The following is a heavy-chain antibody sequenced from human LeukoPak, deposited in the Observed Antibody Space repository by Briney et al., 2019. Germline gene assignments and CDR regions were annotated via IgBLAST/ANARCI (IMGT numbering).Heavy chain of an antibody. CDR2: IYYSGST. J-gene: IGHJ5*02. D-gene: IGHD3-3*01. Sequence: PSETLSLTCTVSGGSISSGDYYWSWLRHPPGKGLEWIGYIYYSGSTYYNPSLKSRVTISVDTSKNQFSLKLSSVTAADTAVYYCARGKPDWPGIPSGYSALVWFDPWGQGTLVTVSS. V-gene: IGHV4-30-4*01. CDR3: ARGKPDWPGIPSGYSALVWFDP. CDR1: GGSISSGDYY.